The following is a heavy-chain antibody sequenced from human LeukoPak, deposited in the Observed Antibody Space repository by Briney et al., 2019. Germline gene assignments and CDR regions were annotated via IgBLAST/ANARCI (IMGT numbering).Heavy chain of an antibody. D-gene: IGHD3-3*01. Sequence: PGGSLRLSCAASGFTFSSYAMSWVRQAPGKGLEWVSSISSSSSYIYYADSVKGRFTISRDNAKNSLYLQMNSLRAEDTAVYYCARGPYDFWSGYYLVVDYWGQGTLVTVSS. V-gene: IGHV3-21*01. J-gene: IGHJ4*02. CDR2: ISSSSSYI. CDR1: GFTFSSYA. CDR3: ARGPYDFWSGYYLVVDY.